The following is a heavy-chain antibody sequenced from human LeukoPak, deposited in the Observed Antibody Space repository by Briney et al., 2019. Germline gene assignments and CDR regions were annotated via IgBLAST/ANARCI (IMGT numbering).Heavy chain of an antibody. CDR2: IIPILGIA. V-gene: IGHV1-69*04. CDR3: ARGSSPEYFQH. J-gene: IGHJ1*01. Sequence: SVKVSCKASGGTFSSYAISWVRQAPGQGLEWMGRIIPILGIANYAQKFQGRVTITADKSTSTAYMELSSLRSEDTAVYYCARGSSPEYFQHWGQGTLVTVSS. CDR1: GGTFSSYA.